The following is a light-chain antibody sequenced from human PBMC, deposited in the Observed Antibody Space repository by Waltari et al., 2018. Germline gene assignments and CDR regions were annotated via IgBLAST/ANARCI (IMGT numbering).Light chain of an antibody. J-gene: IGKJ2*01. CDR2: WAS. CDR3: QEYYTTPGT. CDR1: QNILYHANNKNY. V-gene: IGKV4-1*01. Sequence: IVITQSPDSLTLSLGERATISCNSTQNILYHANNKNYLAWYQQKPGQPPKLLFYWASTRQSGVPDRFSGSGSATDFTLTITSLQAEDVAVYYCQEYYTTPGTFGQGTKLEV.